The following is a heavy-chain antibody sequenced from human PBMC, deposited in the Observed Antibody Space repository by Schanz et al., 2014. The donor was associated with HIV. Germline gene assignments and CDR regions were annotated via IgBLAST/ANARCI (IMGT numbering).Heavy chain of an antibody. CDR2: MSWNRRRI. D-gene: IGHD1-26*01. J-gene: IGHJ6*02. Sequence: EVQLVESGGGLVQPGRSLRLSCEASGFSFDDCAMHWVRQAPGKGLEWVSGMSWNRRRIGYGDAVKGRFTISRDNANNFVYLEMNGLRVEDTALYYCAKGIMGATEYYYGMDVWGQGTMVTVSS. CDR3: AKGIMGATEYYYGMDV. V-gene: IGHV3-9*01. CDR1: GFSFDDCA.